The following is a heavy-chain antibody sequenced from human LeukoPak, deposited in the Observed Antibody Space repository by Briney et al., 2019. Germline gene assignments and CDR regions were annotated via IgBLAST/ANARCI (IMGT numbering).Heavy chain of an antibody. CDR3: ARQDVLRYFDWEMDV. D-gene: IGHD3-9*01. Sequence: PSETLSLTCTVSGGSISSSSYYWGWIRQPPGKGLEWIGSIYYSGSTYYNPSLKSRVTISVDTSKNQFSLKLSSVTAADTAVYYCARQDVLRYFDWEMDVWGKGTTVTISS. V-gene: IGHV4-39*01. CDR1: GGSISSSSYY. CDR2: IYYSGST. J-gene: IGHJ6*03.